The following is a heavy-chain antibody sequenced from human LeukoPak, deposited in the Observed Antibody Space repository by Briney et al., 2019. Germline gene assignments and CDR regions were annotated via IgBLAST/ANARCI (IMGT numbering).Heavy chain of an antibody. J-gene: IGHJ4*02. CDR1: GYSISSGYY. CDR3: ARAMDYYDSSGYSYYFDY. V-gene: IGHV4-38-2*02. D-gene: IGHD3-22*01. Sequence: SETLSLTCTVSGYSISSGYYWGWIRQPPGKGLEWIGSIYHSGSTYYNPSLKSRVTISVDTSKNQFSLKLSSVTAADTAVYYCARAMDYYDSSGYSYYFDYWGQGTLVTVSS. CDR2: IYHSGST.